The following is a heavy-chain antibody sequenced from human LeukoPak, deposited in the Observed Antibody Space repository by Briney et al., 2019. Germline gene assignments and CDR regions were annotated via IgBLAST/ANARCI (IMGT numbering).Heavy chain of an antibody. V-gene: IGHV3-30*02. CDR3: ANSHL. CDR1: RFTFSSYG. Sequence: GGSLRLSCAASRFTFSSYGMHWVRQAPGKGLEWVPFIRFDGSNKYYAESVKGRFTISRDNSKNTLYLQMNSLRAEDTAVYYCANSHLWGQGTLVTVSS. CDR2: IRFDGSNK. J-gene: IGHJ4*02.